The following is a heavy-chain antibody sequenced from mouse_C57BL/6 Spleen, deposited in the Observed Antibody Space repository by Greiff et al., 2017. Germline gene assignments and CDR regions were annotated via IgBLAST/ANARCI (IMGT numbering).Heavy chain of an antibody. V-gene: IGHV1-52*01. D-gene: IGHD1-1*01. Sequence: QVQLQQPGAELVRPGYSVKLSCKASGYTFTSYWMHWVKQRPIQGLEWIGNIAPSDSETHYNQKFKDKATLTVDKSSSTAYMQLSSLTSKDPAVYDCARRGYCGRGGYFEVWGTGTTVTVSS. CDR3: ARRGYCGRGGYFEV. CDR2: IAPSDSET. CDR1: GYTFTSYW. J-gene: IGHJ1*03.